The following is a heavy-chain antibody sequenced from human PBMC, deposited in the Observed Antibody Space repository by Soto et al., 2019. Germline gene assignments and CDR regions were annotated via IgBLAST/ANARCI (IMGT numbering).Heavy chain of an antibody. J-gene: IGHJ3*02. CDR2: INPSGGST. CDR1: GYTFTSYY. V-gene: IGHV1-46*01. D-gene: IGHD3-9*01. Sequence: ASVKVSCKASGYTFTSYYMHWVRQAPGQGLEWMGIINPSGGSTSYAQKFQGRVTMTRDESTSTAYMELSSLRSEDTAVYYCARDADILTGSDAFDIWGQGTMVTVSS. CDR3: ARDADILTGSDAFDI.